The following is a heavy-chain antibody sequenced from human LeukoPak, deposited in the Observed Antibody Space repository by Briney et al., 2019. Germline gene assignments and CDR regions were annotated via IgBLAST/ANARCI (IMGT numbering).Heavy chain of an antibody. CDR1: GFTFDDYA. Sequence: PGGSLRLSCAASGFTFDDYAMHWVRQAPGKGLEWVSAISGSGGSTYYADSVKGRFTISRDNSKNTLYLQMNSLRAEDTAVYYCAKDRHPPPLTWFAPWGQETLVTVPS. CDR3: AKDRHPPPLTWFAP. J-gene: IGHJ5*02. V-gene: IGHV3-23*01. D-gene: IGHD4/OR15-4a*01. CDR2: ISGSGGST.